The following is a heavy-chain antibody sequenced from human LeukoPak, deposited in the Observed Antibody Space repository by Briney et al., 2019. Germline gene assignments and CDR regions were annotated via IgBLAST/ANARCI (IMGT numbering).Heavy chain of an antibody. V-gene: IGHV4-39*01. Sequence: SSETLSLTRTVSGGSISSSNYYWGWIRQPPGKGLEWIGDIDYYGTTYANPSLETRVTIFVDTSKKRFSLKLSSVTAADTAVYYCARYDFWSGYYHYWGQGTLVTVSS. CDR3: ARYDFWSGYYHY. D-gene: IGHD3-3*01. J-gene: IGHJ4*02. CDR1: GGSISSSNYY. CDR2: IDYYGTT.